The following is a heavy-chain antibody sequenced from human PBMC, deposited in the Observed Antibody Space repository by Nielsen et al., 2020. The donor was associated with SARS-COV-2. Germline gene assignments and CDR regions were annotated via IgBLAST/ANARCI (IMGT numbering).Heavy chain of an antibody. CDR3: ARGPSSSWYVYYYYGMDV. CDR2: INSDGSST. V-gene: IGHV3-74*01. CDR1: GFTFSSYW. D-gene: IGHD6-13*01. Sequence: GESLKISCAASGFTFSSYWMHWVRQAPGKGLVWVSRINSDGSSTSYADSVKGRFTISRDNAKNTLYLQMNSLRAEDTAAYYCARGPSSSWYVYYYYGMDVWGQGTTVTVSS. J-gene: IGHJ6*02.